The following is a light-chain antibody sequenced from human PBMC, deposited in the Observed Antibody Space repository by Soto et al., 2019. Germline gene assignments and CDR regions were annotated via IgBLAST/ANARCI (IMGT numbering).Light chain of an antibody. CDR2: AAS. J-gene: IGKJ1*01. Sequence: DIPMTQSPSSLSASVGDRVTITCRASQGISNYLAWYQQKPGKVPKLLIYAASTLQSGVPSRFSGSGSGTDFTLTISSLQPEDVATYYCQKYNSAPKQWTFGQGTKVEIK. CDR3: QKYNSAPKQWT. V-gene: IGKV1-27*01. CDR1: QGISNY.